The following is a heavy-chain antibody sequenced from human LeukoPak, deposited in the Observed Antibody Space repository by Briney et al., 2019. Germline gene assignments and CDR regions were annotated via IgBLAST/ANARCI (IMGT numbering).Heavy chain of an antibody. Sequence: PGGSLRLSCAPSGFTLSRYAMHWVRQAPAKGRECVGIIRLEGSDKYYADSVKGRFTISRDNFKNTVYLQMNSLRAQDTAVYYCAGVVRCAHDGSGSALDVWGQGTTVTVS. V-gene: IGHV3-33*01. D-gene: IGHD3-10*01. CDR1: GFTLSRYA. CDR3: AGVVRCAHDGSGSALDV. CDR2: IRLEGSDK. J-gene: IGHJ6*02.